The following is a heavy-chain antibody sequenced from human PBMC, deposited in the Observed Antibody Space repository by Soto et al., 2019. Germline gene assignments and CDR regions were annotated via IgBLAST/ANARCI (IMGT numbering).Heavy chain of an antibody. V-gene: IGHV3-30-3*01. J-gene: IGHJ4*02. Sequence: GGSLRLSCAASGFTFSSYAMHWVRQAPGKGLEWVAVISYDGSNKYYADSVKGRFTISRDNSKNTLYLQMNSLRAEDTAVYYCARDSVGATGYWGQGTLVTVSS. CDR1: GFTFSSYA. D-gene: IGHD1-26*01. CDR3: ARDSVGATGY. CDR2: ISYDGSNK.